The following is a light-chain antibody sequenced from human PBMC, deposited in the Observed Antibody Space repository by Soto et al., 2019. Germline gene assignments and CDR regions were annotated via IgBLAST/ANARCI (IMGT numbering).Light chain of an antibody. V-gene: IGLV1-44*01. CDR1: SSNIGVNS. CDR3: AAWDDSLNGHVL. CDR2: SND. J-gene: IGLJ2*01. Sequence: QSVLTQPPSASGTPGQTVSISCSGTSSNIGVNSVSWYQHLPGAAPKLLIHSNDQRPSGVPVRFSGFKSGTSASLAISGLQSEDEADYYCAAWDDSLNGHVLFGGGTSSPS.